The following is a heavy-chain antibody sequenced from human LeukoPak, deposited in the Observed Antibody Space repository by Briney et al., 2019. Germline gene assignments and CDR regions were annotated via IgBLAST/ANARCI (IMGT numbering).Heavy chain of an antibody. J-gene: IGHJ4*02. CDR3: ARDRLGLGSYRYFDY. Sequence: SQTLSLTCTVSGGSISSGGYYWSWIRQHPGKGLEWIGYIYYSGSTYYNPSLKSRVTISVDTSKNQFSLKLSSVTAADTAVYYCARDRLGLGSYRYFDYWGQGTLVTVSS. CDR2: IYYSGST. V-gene: IGHV4-31*03. CDR1: GGSISSGGYY. D-gene: IGHD3-10*01.